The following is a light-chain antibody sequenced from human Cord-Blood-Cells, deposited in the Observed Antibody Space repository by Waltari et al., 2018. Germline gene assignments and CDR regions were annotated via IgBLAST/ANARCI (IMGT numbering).Light chain of an antibody. CDR1: SSDVGGYNH. CDR2: DVS. Sequence: QSALTPPASVSGSPGQSITISCTGTSSDVGGYNHFSWYQQHPGKAPKLMIYDVSNRPSGVSNRFSGSKSGNTASLTISGLQAEDEADYYCSSYTSSSTLVFGGGTKLTVL. CDR3: SSYTSSSTLV. V-gene: IGLV2-14*01. J-gene: IGLJ3*02.